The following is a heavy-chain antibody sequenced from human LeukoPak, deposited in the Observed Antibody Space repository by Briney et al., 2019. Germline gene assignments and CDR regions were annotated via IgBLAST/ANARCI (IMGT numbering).Heavy chain of an antibody. V-gene: IGHV3-7*01. D-gene: IGHD3-10*01. CDR2: IKQDGSAK. CDR3: ASQFGTYYYYYMDV. Sequence: GRSLRLSCAASGFTFSSSAMHWVRQAPGKGLEWVANIKQDGSAKYYVDSVKGRFTISRDNAKNSLYLQMNSLIAEDTGVYYCASQFGTYYYYYMDVWGKGTTVTVSS. J-gene: IGHJ6*03. CDR1: GFTFSSSA.